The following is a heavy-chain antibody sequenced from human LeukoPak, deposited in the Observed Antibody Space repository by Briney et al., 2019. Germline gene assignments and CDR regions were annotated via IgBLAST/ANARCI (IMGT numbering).Heavy chain of an antibody. CDR3: ARLREIPVFGVVTKSTSYFDY. CDR2: SSSSDDGK. Sequence: GGSLRLSCTASGLSLNSYAISWVRRVPGKGLEWVSASSSSDDGKWYADSVRGRFTISRDNAKNSLYLQMNSLRAEDTAVYYCARLREIPVFGVVTKSTSYFDYWGQGTLVTVSS. V-gene: IGHV3-23*01. J-gene: IGHJ4*02. CDR1: GLSLNSYA. D-gene: IGHD3-3*01.